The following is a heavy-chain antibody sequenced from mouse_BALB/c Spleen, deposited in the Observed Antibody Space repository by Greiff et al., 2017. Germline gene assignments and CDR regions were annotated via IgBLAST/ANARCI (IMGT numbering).Heavy chain of an antibody. V-gene: IGHV1-4*01. J-gene: IGHJ2*01. Sequence: VKVVESGAELARPGASVKMSCKASGYTFTSYTMHWVKQRPGQGLEWIGYINPSSGYTNYNQKFKDKATLTADKSSSTAYMQLSSLTSEDSAVYYCAREDRYRFAYWGQGTTLTVSS. D-gene: IGHD1-1*01. CDR2: INPSSGYT. CDR1: GYTFTSYT. CDR3: AREDRYRFAY.